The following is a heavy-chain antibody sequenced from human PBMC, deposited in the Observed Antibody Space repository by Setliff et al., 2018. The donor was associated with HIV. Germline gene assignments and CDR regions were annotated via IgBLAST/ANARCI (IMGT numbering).Heavy chain of an antibody. D-gene: IGHD3-3*01. CDR1: GESISSGRYY. V-gene: IGHV4-61*02. CDR2: ISSSGST. J-gene: IGHJ4*01. Sequence: PSETLSLTCSVSGESISSGRYYWNWIRQPAGKGLEWIGRISSSGSTNYNPSLESRVSMSIDTSKNQFSLKLTSVTAADTAIYYCARGRDYTGSWFRPFYLDFWGHGNLVTVSS. CDR3: ARGRDYTGSWFRPFYLDF.